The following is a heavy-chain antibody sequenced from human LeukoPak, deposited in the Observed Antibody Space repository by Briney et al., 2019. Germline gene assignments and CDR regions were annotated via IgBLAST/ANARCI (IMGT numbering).Heavy chain of an antibody. Sequence: GASVKVSCKASGYTFTGYYMHWVRQAPGQGLEWMGWINPNSGGTNYAQKFQGRVTMTRDTSISTAYMELSSLRSEDTAVYYCARGDSTELRYFDWLLPFDYWGQGTLVTVSS. CDR2: INPNSGGT. D-gene: IGHD3-9*01. V-gene: IGHV1-2*02. J-gene: IGHJ4*02. CDR3: ARGDSTELRYFDWLLPFDY. CDR1: GYTFTGYY.